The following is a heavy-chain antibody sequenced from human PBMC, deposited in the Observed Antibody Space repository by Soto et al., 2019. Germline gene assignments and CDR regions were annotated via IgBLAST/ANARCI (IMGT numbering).Heavy chain of an antibody. V-gene: IGHV4-59*01. CDR3: ARKYGDDAFDI. Sequence: SETLSLTCTVSGGSISSYYWSWIRQPPGKGLERIGYIYYSGSTNYNPSLKSRVTISVDTSKNQFSLKLSSVTAADTAVYYCARKYGDDAFDIWGQGTMVTVS. CDR2: IYYSGST. CDR1: GGSISSYY. D-gene: IGHD4-17*01. J-gene: IGHJ3*02.